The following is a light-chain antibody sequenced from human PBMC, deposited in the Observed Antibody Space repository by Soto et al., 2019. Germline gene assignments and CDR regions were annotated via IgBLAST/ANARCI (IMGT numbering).Light chain of an antibody. V-gene: IGLV2-14*01. CDR1: SSDVGAYDY. Sequence: QSALTQPAAVSGSPGQSITISCTGTSSDVGAYDYVSWYQQHPGKAPKFMLYEVSNRPSGLSDRFSGSMSGNTASLTISGVQAEDEADYYCSSFTTSKTWVFGGGTKLTVL. CDR3: SSFTTSKTWV. CDR2: EVS. J-gene: IGLJ3*02.